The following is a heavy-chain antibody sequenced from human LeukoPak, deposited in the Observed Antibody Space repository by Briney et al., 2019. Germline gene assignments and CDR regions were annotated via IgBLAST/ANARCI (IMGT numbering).Heavy chain of an antibody. CDR3: ARGDYYDSSGPLWHDAFDI. CDR2: INTNTGNP. Sequence: ASVKVSCKASGYTFTSYAMNWVRQAPGQGLEWMGWINTNTGNPTYAQGFTGRFVFSLDTSVSTAYLQISSLKAEDTAVYYCARGDYYDSSGPLWHDAFDIWGQGTMVTVSS. D-gene: IGHD3-22*01. CDR1: GYTFTSYA. J-gene: IGHJ3*02. V-gene: IGHV7-4-1*02.